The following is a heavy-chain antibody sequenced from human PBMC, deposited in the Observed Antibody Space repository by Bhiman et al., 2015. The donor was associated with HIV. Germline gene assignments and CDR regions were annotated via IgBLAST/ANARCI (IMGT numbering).Heavy chain of an antibody. CDR3: ARDLGLTMVRGVMRN. Sequence: QVQLVESGGGVVPPGRSLRLSCAASGFTFNTSPMHWVRQAPGKGLEWVAVISYDGRKKDYADSVKGRFTISRDNSKNTLFLQMNSLRAEDTAIYHCARDLGLTMVRGVMRNWGQGTLVTVSS. V-gene: IGHV3-30*04. CDR1: GFTFNTSP. J-gene: IGHJ4*02. CDR2: ISYDGRKK. D-gene: IGHD3-10*01.